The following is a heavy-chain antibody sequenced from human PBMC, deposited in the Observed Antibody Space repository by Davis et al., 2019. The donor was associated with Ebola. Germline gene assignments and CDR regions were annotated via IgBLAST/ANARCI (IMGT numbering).Heavy chain of an antibody. V-gene: IGHV4-39*01. D-gene: IGHD2-15*01. CDR2: FYYSGST. J-gene: IGHJ4*02. Sequence: SETLSLTCTVSGGSISSSFYYWGWIRQPPGKGLEWIGSFYYSGSTYYNPSLKSRVTIFGDTSKNQFSLKLSSVTAADTAMYYCASGYSPYYFDYWGQGTLVTVSS. CDR3: ASGYSPYYFDY. CDR1: GGSISSSFYY.